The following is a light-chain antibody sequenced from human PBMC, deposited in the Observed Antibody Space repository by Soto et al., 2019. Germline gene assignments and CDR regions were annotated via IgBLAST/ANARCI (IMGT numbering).Light chain of an antibody. CDR3: QQGGT. V-gene: IGKV3-15*01. CDR1: QSVSTK. J-gene: IGKJ1*01. CDR2: GAS. Sequence: EILMTQSPATLCVSPDETATLSCRASQSVSTKLAWYQQKPGQAPRLLINGASTRATGVPARFSGWGSGTEFTLTISSLQSEDFAVYYCQQGGTFGQGTKVDIK.